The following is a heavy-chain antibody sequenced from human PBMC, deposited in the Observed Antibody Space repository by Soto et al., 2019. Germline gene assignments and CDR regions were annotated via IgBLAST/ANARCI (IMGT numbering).Heavy chain of an antibody. CDR3: ARTDRDFYGLDV. CDR2: ISAAGDP. V-gene: IGHV3-13*05. CDR1: GFTFRNYD. Sequence: EVQLVESGGGLVQPGGSLRLSCEASGFTFRNYDMHWVRQGTGKGLEWVSGISAAGDPDYADSVEGRFTISRENAQNSFFLQMNSLRVGDTAVYYCARTDRDFYGLDVWGQGPTVIGSS. J-gene: IGHJ6*02.